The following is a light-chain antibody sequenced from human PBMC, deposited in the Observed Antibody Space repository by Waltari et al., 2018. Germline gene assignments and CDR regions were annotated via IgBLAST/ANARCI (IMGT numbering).Light chain of an antibody. J-gene: IGKJ4*01. V-gene: IGKV4-1*01. Sequence: DIVMTQSPDSLAVSLGERATINCTSSESVLFSSRNKNHLACYQQKPGPPPKLLLYWASTRESGVPDRFSGSGSGTDFTLTISSLQAEDVAIYYCQQYYDSPLTFGGGTKVEIK. CDR1: ESVLFSSRNKNH. CDR2: WAS. CDR3: QQYYDSPLT.